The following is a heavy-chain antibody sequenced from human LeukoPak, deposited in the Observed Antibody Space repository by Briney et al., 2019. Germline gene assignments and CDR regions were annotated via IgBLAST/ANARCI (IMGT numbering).Heavy chain of an antibody. Sequence: GGSLRLSCAASGFTFSSFAMSWVRQAPGKGLEWVSVIYSGGSTYYADSVKGRFTISRDTSKNTVNLQMNSLRAGDTAVYYCARDHVVPSDGMDVWGQGTTVTVSS. D-gene: IGHD3-10*02. CDR3: ARDHVVPSDGMDV. CDR2: IYSGGST. CDR1: GFTFSSFA. J-gene: IGHJ6*02. V-gene: IGHV3-66*01.